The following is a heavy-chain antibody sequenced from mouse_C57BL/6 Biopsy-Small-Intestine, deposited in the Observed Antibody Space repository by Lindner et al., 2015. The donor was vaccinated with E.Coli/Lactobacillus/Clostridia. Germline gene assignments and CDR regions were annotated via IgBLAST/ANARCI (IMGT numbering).Heavy chain of an antibody. CDR3: VGYYDDSSSSTYYYGLDV. V-gene: IGHV1-7*01. CDR2: INTYTGKT. D-gene: IGHD2-1*01. J-gene: IGHJ1*01. Sequence: SVKVSCKASGYTFTSYGVGWVRQAPGQGLEWMAWINTYTGKTNFAQKYQGRVTVTTDTSTSSAFLELRSLRSDDTAVYYCVGYYDDSSSSTYYYGLDVWGQGTTVTVSP. CDR1: GYTFTSYG.